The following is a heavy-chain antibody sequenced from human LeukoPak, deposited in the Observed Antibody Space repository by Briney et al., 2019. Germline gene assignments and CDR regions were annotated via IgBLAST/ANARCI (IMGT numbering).Heavy chain of an antibody. Sequence: GGSLRLSCAASGFTFSSYGMNWVRQAPGKGLEWVSDINSSGGTTYYADSVKGRFTISRDNSKNTLYLQMNSLRAEDTAVYYCASPRASRTTCLDYWGQGTLVTVSS. V-gene: IGHV3-23*01. J-gene: IGHJ4*02. CDR2: INSSGGTT. D-gene: IGHD2-2*01. CDR1: GFTFSSYG. CDR3: ASPRASRTTCLDY.